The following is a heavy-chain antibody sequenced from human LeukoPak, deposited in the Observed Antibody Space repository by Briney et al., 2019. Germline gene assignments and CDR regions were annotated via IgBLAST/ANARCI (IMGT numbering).Heavy chain of an antibody. CDR2: IYSGGST. D-gene: IGHD3-22*01. V-gene: IGHV3-53*01. Sequence: PGGSLRLSCAASGFTVSSNYMSWVRQAPGKGLEWVSVIYSGGSTYYADSVKGRFTISGDNSKNTLYLQMNSLRAEDTAVYYCARASSGYPYYYYYMDVWGKGTTVTISS. J-gene: IGHJ6*03. CDR3: ARASSGYPYYYYYMDV. CDR1: GFTVSSNY.